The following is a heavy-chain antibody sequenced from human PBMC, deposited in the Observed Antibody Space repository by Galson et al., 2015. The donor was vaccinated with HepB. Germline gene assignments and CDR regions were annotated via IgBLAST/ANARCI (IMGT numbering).Heavy chain of an antibody. D-gene: IGHD1-26*01. CDR2: IRSKAYGGTT. CDR3: TRDPGIVGAYYFDY. V-gene: IGHV3-49*03. CDR1: GFTFGDYA. J-gene: IGHJ4*02. Sequence: SLRLSCAASGFTFGDYAMSWFRQAPGKGLEWVGFIRSKAYGGTTEYAASVKGRFTISRDDSKSIAYLQMNSLKTEDTAVYYCTRDPGIVGAYYFDYWGQGTLVTVSS.